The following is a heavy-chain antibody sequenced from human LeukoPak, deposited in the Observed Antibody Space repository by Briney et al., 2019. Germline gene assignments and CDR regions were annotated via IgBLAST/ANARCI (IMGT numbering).Heavy chain of an antibody. Sequence: GGSLRLSCAASRFTFNDYGMSWVRQAPGKGLEWVSSISGSSSDIYYADSVKGRFTISRDNSKNSLYLQMKSLRAEDTALYYCARRGYHDSGFDYWGQGTLVTVSS. D-gene: IGHD3-22*01. J-gene: IGHJ4*02. CDR1: RFTFNDYG. CDR2: ISGSSSDI. V-gene: IGHV3-21*01. CDR3: ARRGYHDSGFDY.